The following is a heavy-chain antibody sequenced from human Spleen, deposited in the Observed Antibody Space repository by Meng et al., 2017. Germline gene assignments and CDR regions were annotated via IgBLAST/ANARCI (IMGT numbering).Heavy chain of an antibody. CDR3: ARERLDCSSTSCRPKYYYYGMDV. CDR2: ISAYNGNT. V-gene: IGHV1-18*01. CDR1: GYTFTSYA. D-gene: IGHD2-2*01. Sequence: ASVKVSCKASGYTFTSYAMNWVRQAPGQGLEWMGWISAYNGNTNYAQKLQGRVTMTTDTSTSTAYMDLRTLRSDDTAVYYCARERLDCSSTSCRPKYYYYGMDVWGQGTTVTVSS. J-gene: IGHJ6*02.